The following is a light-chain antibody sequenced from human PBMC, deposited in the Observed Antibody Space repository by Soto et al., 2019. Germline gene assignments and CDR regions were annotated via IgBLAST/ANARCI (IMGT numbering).Light chain of an antibody. CDR2: KAS. CDR3: QHYNSYSEA. Sequence: DIQMTPLSSDLLASGRGRGSITCGARQSISSWLAWYQQKPGKATKLLIYKASSLESGVTSRFSVSGSGTEFTLNISRLQPDDFATYYCQHYNSYSEAFGQGNNVDI. V-gene: IGKV1-5*03. CDR1: QSISSW. J-gene: IGKJ1*01.